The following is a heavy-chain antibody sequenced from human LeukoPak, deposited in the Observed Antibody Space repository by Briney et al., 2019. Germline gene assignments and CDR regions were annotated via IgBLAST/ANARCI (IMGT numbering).Heavy chain of an antibody. CDR2: IYHSGST. V-gene: IGHV4-4*02. CDR1: GGSISSSNW. D-gene: IGHD6-13*01. Sequence: SGTLSLTCAVSGGSISSSNWWSWVRQTPGKGLEWIGEIYHSGSTSYNPSLKSRVTISVDKSKNQFSLKLSSVTAADTAVYYCARERSSTSSWYYFDYWGQGTLVTVSS. CDR3: ARERSSTSSWYYFDY. J-gene: IGHJ4*02.